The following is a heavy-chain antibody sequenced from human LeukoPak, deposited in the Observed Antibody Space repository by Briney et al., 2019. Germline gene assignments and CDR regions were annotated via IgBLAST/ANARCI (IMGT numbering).Heavy chain of an antibody. CDR2: IYPGDSDT. J-gene: IGHJ5*02. Sequence: GESLKISCKGSGYSFTSYWIGWVRQMPGKGLEWMGIIYPGDSDTRYSPSFQGQVTISADKSISTAYLQWSSLKASDTAMYYSARARPMVRGGANWFDPWGQGTLVTVSS. D-gene: IGHD3-10*01. CDR3: ARARPMVRGGANWFDP. CDR1: GYSFTSYW. V-gene: IGHV5-51*01.